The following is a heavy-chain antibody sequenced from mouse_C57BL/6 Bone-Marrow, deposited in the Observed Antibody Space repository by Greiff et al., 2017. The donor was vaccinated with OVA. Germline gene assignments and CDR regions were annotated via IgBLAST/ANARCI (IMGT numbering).Heavy chain of an antibody. J-gene: IGHJ3*01. Sequence: QVQLQQSGAELARPGASVKMSCKASGYTFTSYTMHWVKQRPGQGLEWIGYINPSSGYTKYNQKFKDKATLTADKSSSTAYMQLSSLTSEDSAVYYCARSGRLPAWFAYWGQGTLVTVSA. D-gene: IGHD2-4*01. CDR2: INPSSGYT. V-gene: IGHV1-4*01. CDR3: ARSGRLPAWFAY. CDR1: GYTFTSYT.